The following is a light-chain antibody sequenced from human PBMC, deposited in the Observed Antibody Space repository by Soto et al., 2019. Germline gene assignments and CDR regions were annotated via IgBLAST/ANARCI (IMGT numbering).Light chain of an antibody. CDR2: GTS. CDR3: QQYNKWPLT. CDR1: QSVSSN. V-gene: IGKV3-15*01. Sequence: EIVMTQSPATLSESPGERATLSCRASQSVSSNLAWYQQKRGQAPRFLIYGTSTRATGIPVRFSGSGSGTEFILTISSLQSEDFAVYYCQQYNKWPLTFGGGTKVEIK. J-gene: IGKJ4*01.